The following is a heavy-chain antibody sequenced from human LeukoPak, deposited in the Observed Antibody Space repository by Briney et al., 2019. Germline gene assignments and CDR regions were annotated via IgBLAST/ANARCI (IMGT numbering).Heavy chain of an antibody. J-gene: IGHJ3*02. Sequence: ASVKVSCKASGYTFINYYIHWVRRAPGQGLEWMGRINPVSGATNSAQKFQGRVTMTRDTSITTAYMDLGSLRSDDTAVYYCAITYVNNAFDIWGQGTMVTVSS. CDR2: INPVSGAT. D-gene: IGHD3-10*02. CDR1: GYTFINYY. V-gene: IGHV1-2*06. CDR3: AITYVNNAFDI.